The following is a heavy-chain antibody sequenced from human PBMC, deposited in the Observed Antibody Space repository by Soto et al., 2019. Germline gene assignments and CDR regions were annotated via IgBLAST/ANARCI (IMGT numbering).Heavy chain of an antibody. V-gene: IGHV4-34*01. CDR2: INHSGST. D-gene: IGHD3-10*01. CDR1: GGSFSGYY. J-gene: IGHJ4*02. Sequence: QVQLQQWGAGLLKPSETLSLTCAVYGGSFSGYYWSWIRQPPGKGLEWIGEINHSGSTNYNPSLXGRVTIPVDTXTNHFXXKLSSVTAADTAVYYCARGTRILSRHYGSGRGFDYWGQGTLVTVSS. CDR3: ARGTRILSRHYGSGRGFDY.